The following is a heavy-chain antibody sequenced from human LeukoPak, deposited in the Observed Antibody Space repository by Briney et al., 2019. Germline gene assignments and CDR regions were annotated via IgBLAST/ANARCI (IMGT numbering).Heavy chain of an antibody. CDR3: AKGIVVVPAALEGDAFDI. CDR1: GYTFTSYD. J-gene: IGHJ3*02. V-gene: IGHV1-8*01. Sequence: ASVKVSCKASGYTFTSYDINWVRQATGQGLEWMGWMNPNSGNTGYAQKFQGRVTMTRNTSISTAYMELSSLRAEDMALYYCAKGIVVVPAALEGDAFDIWGQGTMVTVSS. CDR2: MNPNSGNT. D-gene: IGHD2-2*01.